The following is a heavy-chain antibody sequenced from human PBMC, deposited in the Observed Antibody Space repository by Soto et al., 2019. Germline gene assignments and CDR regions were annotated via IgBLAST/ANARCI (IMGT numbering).Heavy chain of an antibody. CDR1: GFTFSSYG. CDR2: IWYDGSNK. V-gene: IGHV3-33*01. J-gene: IGHJ6*02. CDR3: AREPGGGDGYNLWYYGMDV. D-gene: IGHD2-21*01. Sequence: QVQLVESGGGVVQPGRSLRLSCAASGFTFSSYGMHWVRQAPGKGLEWVAVIWYDGSNKYYADSVKGRFTISRDNSKNTLYLQMNSLRAEDTAVYYCAREPGGGDGYNLWYYGMDVWGQGTTVTVSS.